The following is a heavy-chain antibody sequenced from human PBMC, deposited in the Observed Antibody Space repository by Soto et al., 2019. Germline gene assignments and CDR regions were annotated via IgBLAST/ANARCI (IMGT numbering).Heavy chain of an antibody. CDR2: TSYDGSEK. CDR1: GFSFTGYA. Sequence: SLRLSCAASGFSFTGYAMNWVRQAPGKGLEWVAVTSYDGSEKYYPDSVKGRFTISRDNSKNTLYLQMSSLRAEDTAVYYCVRCDFWRGNYFYYGLDVGGQGPTVTVSS. D-gene: IGHD3-3*01. CDR3: VRCDFWRGNYFYYGLDV. V-gene: IGHV3-30-3*01. J-gene: IGHJ6*02.